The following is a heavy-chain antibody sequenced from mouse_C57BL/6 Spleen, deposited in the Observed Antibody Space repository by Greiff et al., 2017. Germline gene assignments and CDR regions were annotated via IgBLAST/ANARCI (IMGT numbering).Heavy chain of an antibody. V-gene: IGHV1-53*01. CDR3: ARGTTVVARGFAY. CDR2: INPSNGGT. D-gene: IGHD1-1*01. CDR1: GYTFTSYW. Sequence: VQLQQPGTELVKPGASVKLSCKASGYTFTSYWMHWVKQRPGQGLEWIGNINPSNGGTNYNEKFKSKATLTGDKSSSTAYMQLSSLTSEDSAVYYGARGTTVVARGFAYWGQGTLVTVSA. J-gene: IGHJ3*01.